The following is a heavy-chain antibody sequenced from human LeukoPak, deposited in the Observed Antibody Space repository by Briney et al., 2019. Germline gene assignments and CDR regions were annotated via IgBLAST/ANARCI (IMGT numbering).Heavy chain of an antibody. J-gene: IGHJ4*02. CDR2: INPSGGST. CDR3: ARVGIAAAGTPFDY. V-gene: IGHV1-46*01. CDR1: GYTFTSYY. D-gene: IGHD6-13*01. Sequence: GASVKVSCTASGYTFTSYYMHWVRQAPGQGLEWMGIINPSGGSTSYAQQFQGRVTMTRDTSTSTVYIELSSLRSEDTAVYYCARVGIAAAGTPFDYWGQGTLVTVSS.